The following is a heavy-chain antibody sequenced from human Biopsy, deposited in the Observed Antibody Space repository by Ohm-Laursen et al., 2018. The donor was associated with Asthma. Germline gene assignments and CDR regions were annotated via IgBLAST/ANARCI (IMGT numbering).Heavy chain of an antibody. CDR2: ISYDGRDT. D-gene: IGHD2-21*02. Sequence: SLRLSCAAFGFTFDNYTMHWVRQAPGKGLEWVTIISYDGRDTYYADSVEGRFTISRANSKSTLFLQMSSLRPEDTAVYYCARGGLHYYEYYGMDVWGQGTTVTVSS. CDR3: ARGGLHYYEYYGMDV. CDR1: GFTFDNYT. J-gene: IGHJ6*02. V-gene: IGHV3-30*04.